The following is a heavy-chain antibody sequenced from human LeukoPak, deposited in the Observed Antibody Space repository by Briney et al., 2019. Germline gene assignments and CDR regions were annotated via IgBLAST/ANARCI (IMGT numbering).Heavy chain of an antibody. V-gene: IGHV4-4*02. D-gene: IGHD2-21*02. Sequence: SGTLSLTCAISGGSISSSNWWSWVRQPPGKGLEWIGEIYHSGSTNYNPSLKSRVTISVDKSKNQFSLKLSSVTAADTAVYYCAREAGIVVVTADYYYYGMDVWGQGTTVTVSS. CDR1: GGSISSSNW. J-gene: IGHJ6*02. CDR3: AREAGIVVVTADYYYYGMDV. CDR2: IYHSGST.